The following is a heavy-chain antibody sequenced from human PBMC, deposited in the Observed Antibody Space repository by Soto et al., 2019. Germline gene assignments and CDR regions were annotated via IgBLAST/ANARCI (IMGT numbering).Heavy chain of an antibody. CDR2: MNPNSGNT. J-gene: IGHJ3*02. D-gene: IGHD5-18*01. V-gene: IGHV1-8*02. Sequence: ASVKVSCKASGYTFTSYDINWVRQATGQGLEWMGWMNPNSGNTGYAQKFQGRVTMTRNTSISTAYMELSSLRSEDTAVYYCARGVRDGRGYSYGYAFDIWGQGTMVTVSS. CDR1: GYTFTSYD. CDR3: ARGVRDGRGYSYGYAFDI.